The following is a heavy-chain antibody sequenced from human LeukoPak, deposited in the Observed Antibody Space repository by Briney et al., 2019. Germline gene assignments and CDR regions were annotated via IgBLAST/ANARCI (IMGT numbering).Heavy chain of an antibody. Sequence: SETLSLTCAVYGGSFSGYYWSWVRQPPGKGLEWIGEINHSGSTNYNLSLKSRVTISVDTSKNQFSLKLSSVTAADTAVYYCARGRGSSIYYYYYYMDVWGKGTTVTVSS. V-gene: IGHV4-34*01. CDR3: ARGRGSSIYYYYYYMDV. CDR1: GGSFSGYY. D-gene: IGHD6-6*01. J-gene: IGHJ6*03. CDR2: INHSGST.